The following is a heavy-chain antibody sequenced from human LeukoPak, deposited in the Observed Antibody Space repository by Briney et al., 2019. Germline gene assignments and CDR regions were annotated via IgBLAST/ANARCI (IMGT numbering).Heavy chain of an antibody. CDR2: IWYDGSNK. CDR1: GFTFSSYG. CDR3: ARDCSGGSCYYYGMNV. J-gene: IGHJ6*02. D-gene: IGHD2-15*01. V-gene: IGHV3-33*01. Sequence: GGSLRLSCAASGFTFSSYGMPWVRQAPGKGLEWVAVIWYDGSNKYYADSVKGRFTISRDNSKNTLYLQMNSLRAEDTAVYYCARDCSGGSCYYYGMNVWGQGTTVTVSS.